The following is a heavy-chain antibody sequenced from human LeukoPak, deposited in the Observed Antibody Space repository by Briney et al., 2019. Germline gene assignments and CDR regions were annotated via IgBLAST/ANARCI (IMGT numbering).Heavy chain of an antibody. D-gene: IGHD3-10*01. CDR3: ARPARRMVRGILSAFDI. V-gene: IGHV7-4-1*02. CDR2: INTNTGNP. CDR1: GYTLTSYA. J-gene: IGHJ3*02. Sequence: ASVKVSCKASGYTLTSYAMNWVRQAPGQGLEWMGWINTNTGNPRYAQGFTGRFVFSLDTSVSTTYLQISSLKAEDTAVYFCARPARRMVRGILSAFDIWGQGTMVTVSS.